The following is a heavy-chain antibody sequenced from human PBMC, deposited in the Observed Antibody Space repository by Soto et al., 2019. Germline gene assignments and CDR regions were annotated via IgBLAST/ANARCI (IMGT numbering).Heavy chain of an antibody. V-gene: IGHV3-7*01. CDR2: IKQDGSEK. D-gene: IGHD3-3*01. CDR3: ARAVFWSGYYFTHIDY. CDR1: GFTFSSYW. Sequence: PGGSLRLSCAASGFTFSSYWMSWVRQAPGKGLEWVANIKQDGSEKYYVDSVKGRFTISRDNAKNSLYLQMNSLRAEDTAVYYCARAVFWSGYYFTHIDYWGQGTLVTVSS. J-gene: IGHJ4*02.